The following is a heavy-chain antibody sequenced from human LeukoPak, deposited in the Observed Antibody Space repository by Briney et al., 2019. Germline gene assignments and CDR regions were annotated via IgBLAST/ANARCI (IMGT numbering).Heavy chain of an antibody. Sequence: PGGSLRLSCAASGLTFSSHWMSWVRQAPGKGLEWLANIKQDGGEKYYVDSVKGRFTISRDNAKNSLYLQMNSLRAEDTAVYYCARDAGYCSGGSCYDHWGQGTLVTVSS. CDR2: IKQDGGEK. CDR1: GLTFSSHW. D-gene: IGHD2-15*01. V-gene: IGHV3-7*01. J-gene: IGHJ5*02. CDR3: ARDAGYCSGGSCYDH.